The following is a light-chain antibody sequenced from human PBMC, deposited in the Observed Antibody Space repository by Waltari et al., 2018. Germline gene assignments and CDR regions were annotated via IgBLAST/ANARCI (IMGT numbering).Light chain of an antibody. CDR2: LGS. CDR1: QSLLHSNGYNY. CDR3: MQALQTPPT. V-gene: IGKV2-28*01. Sequence: DIVMTQYPLSLPVTPGEPASTSCRSSQSLLHSNGYNYLDWYLQKPGHSPQLLIYLGSNRASGVPDRFSGSGSGTDFTLKISRVEAEDVGVYYCMQALQTPPTFGGGTKVEIK. J-gene: IGKJ4*01.